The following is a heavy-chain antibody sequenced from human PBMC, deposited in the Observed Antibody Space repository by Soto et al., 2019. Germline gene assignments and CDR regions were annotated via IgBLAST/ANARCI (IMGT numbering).Heavy chain of an antibody. CDR1: GFTFSSYA. J-gene: IGHJ4*02. CDR3: ATGWSYYPHFDY. Sequence: GGSLRLSCAASGFTFSSYAMHWVRQAPGKGLEWVAVISYDGSNKYYADSVKGRFTISRDNSKNTLYLQMNSLRAEDTAVYYCATGWSYYPHFDYWGQVTLVTVSS. D-gene: IGHD1-26*01. V-gene: IGHV3-30-3*01. CDR2: ISYDGSNK.